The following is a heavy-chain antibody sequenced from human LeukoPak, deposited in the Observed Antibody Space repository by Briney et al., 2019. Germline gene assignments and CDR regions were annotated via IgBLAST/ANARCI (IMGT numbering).Heavy chain of an antibody. V-gene: IGHV4-38-2*02. CDR2: IYHSGST. CDR1: GYSISSGYY. J-gene: IGHJ4*02. CDR3: AREDTAMVTGLVSHYFDY. D-gene: IGHD5-18*01. Sequence: SETLSLTCTVSGYSISSGYYWGWIRPPPGKGLEWIGSIYHSGSTYYNPSLKSRVTISVDTSKNQFSLKLSSVTAADTAVYYRAREDTAMVTGLVSHYFDYWGQGTLVTVSS.